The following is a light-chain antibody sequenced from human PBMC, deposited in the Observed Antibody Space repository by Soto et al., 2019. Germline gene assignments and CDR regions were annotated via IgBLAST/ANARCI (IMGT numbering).Light chain of an antibody. CDR3: QHYNDWPYT. CDR2: GAS. J-gene: IGKJ2*01. V-gene: IGKV3-15*01. Sequence: LVMTQSPGTLSVSPGERATLSCRASQSVSNALAWYQQKPGQAPRLLIYGASTRATGIPARFSGTGSGTEFTLTISSLQSEDFAVYFCQHYNDWPYTFGQGTKVDIK. CDR1: QSVSNA.